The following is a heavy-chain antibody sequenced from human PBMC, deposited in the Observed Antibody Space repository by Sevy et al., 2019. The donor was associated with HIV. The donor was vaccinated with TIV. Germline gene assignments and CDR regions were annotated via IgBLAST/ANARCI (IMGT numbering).Heavy chain of an antibody. CDR1: GFTFSSYW. J-gene: IGHJ6*02. CDR3: ARGSTVRGYCSSTSCYPAYYGMDV. CDR2: IKQDGSEK. V-gene: IGHV3-7*01. D-gene: IGHD2-2*01. Sequence: GGSLRLSCAASGFTFSSYWMSWVRQAPGKGLEWVANIKQDGSEKYYVDSVKGRFTISRDNAKNSLYLQMNSLRAEDTAVYXXARGSTVRGYCSSTSCYPAYYGMDVWGQGTTVTVSS.